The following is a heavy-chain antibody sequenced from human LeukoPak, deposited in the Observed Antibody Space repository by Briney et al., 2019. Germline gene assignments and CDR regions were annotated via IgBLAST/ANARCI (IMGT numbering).Heavy chain of an antibody. J-gene: IGHJ4*02. CDR3: ARGASVVLVAATLDY. Sequence: ASVKVSCKASGYTFTDYYMHWVRQAPGQGLEWMGWINPKSGGTNYVQKFQGRVTMTRDTSISTAYMELNRLRSDDTAVYYCARGASVVLVAATLDYWGQGTLVTVSS. CDR1: GYTFTDYY. CDR2: INPKSGGT. V-gene: IGHV1-2*02. D-gene: IGHD2-15*01.